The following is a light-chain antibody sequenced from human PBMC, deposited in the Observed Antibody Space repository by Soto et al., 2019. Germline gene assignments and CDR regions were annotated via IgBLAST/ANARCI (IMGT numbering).Light chain of an antibody. J-gene: IGKJ4*01. CDR1: QGISNY. CDR3: QKYTNVPA. CDR2: AAS. V-gene: IGKV1-27*01. Sequence: DIQMTQSPSSLSASVGDRVTITCRASQGISNYLAWYQQIPGKVPKLLISAASTLQSGVPSRGSGSGSGTDFTLTISSLQPEDVATYYCQKYTNVPAFGGGTKVEIK.